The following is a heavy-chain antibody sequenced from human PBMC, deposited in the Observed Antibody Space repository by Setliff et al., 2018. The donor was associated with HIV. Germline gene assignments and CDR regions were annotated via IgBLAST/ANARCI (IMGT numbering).Heavy chain of an antibody. V-gene: IGHV3-30*02. J-gene: IGHJ6*03. D-gene: IGHD5-12*01. CDR3: ARGRRPVDVVSTIIRYYYYMGV. CDR2: IRHNGNTA. CDR1: GFRFETFG. Sequence: SGGSLRLSCAASGFRFETFGMYWVRQAPGKGLEWVAFIRHNGNTAYYGDSVKGRFIMSRDNSENTVPLEMNNLRLEDAGVYYCARGRRPVDVVSTIIRYYYYMGVWGKGTTVTVSS.